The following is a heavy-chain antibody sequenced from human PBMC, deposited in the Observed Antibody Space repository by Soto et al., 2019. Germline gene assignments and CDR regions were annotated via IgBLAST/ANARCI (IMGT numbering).Heavy chain of an antibody. CDR1: GGSFSGYY. Sequence: QVQLQQWGAGLLKPSETLSLTCAVYGGSFSGYYWSWIRQPPGKGLEWIGEINHSGSTNYNPSLKSRVTISVDTSKNQFSLKLSSVTAADTAVYYCATGLTGVVVVAAAYFDYWGQGTLVTVSS. V-gene: IGHV4-34*01. D-gene: IGHD2-15*01. CDR3: ATGLTGVVVVAAAYFDY. J-gene: IGHJ4*02. CDR2: INHSGST.